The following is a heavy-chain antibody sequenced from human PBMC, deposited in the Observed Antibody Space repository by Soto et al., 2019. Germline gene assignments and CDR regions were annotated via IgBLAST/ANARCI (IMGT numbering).Heavy chain of an antibody. CDR1: GGCISSYY. CDR3: ARNGDYYGSGSYLYYYYYGMDV. Sequence: KTSKTLYRTCTVSGGCISSYYWSWIRQPAGKGLEWIGRIYTSGSTNYNPSLKSRVTMSVDTSKNQFSLKLSSVTAADTAVYYCARNGDYYGSGSYLYYYYYGMDVWGQGTTVTVSS. J-gene: IGHJ6*02. CDR2: IYTSGST. V-gene: IGHV4-4*07. D-gene: IGHD3-10*01.